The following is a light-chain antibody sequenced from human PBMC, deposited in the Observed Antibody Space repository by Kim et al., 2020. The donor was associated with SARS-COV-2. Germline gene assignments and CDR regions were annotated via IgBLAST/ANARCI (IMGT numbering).Light chain of an antibody. CDR2: WAS. J-gene: IGKJ1*01. CDR3: QQYYSTPLA. V-gene: IGKV4-1*01. CDR1: QSVLYSSNNKNY. Sequence: ATINCKASQSVLYSSNNKNYLAWYQQEPGQPPKRLIYWASTRESGVPDRFSGSGSGTDFTLNISSLQAEDVAVYYCQQYYSTPLAFGQGTKVDIK.